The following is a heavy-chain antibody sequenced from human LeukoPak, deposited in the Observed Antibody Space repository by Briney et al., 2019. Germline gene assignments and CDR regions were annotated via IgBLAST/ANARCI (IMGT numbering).Heavy chain of an antibody. V-gene: IGHV1-2*02. CDR1: GYTFTGYY. J-gene: IGHJ4*02. D-gene: IGHD4-17*01. CDR3: ARGDYGDYVLDY. Sequence: ASVKVSCKASGYTFTGYYMHWVRQAPGQGLEWMGWINPNSGGTNYAQKFQGRVTMTRDTSISTAYMELSRLRSDDTAVYHCARGDYGDYVLDYWGQGTLVTVSS. CDR2: INPNSGGT.